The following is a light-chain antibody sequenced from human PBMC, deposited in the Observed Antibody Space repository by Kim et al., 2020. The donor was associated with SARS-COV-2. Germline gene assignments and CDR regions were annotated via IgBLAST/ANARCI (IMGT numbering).Light chain of an antibody. CDR1: TSDVGGYNS. Sequence: GQSLPLSCTGTTSDVGGYNSVSGYQQHPGKAPKLVIYEVSKRPSGVPDRFSGSKAGDTASLTVSGLQAEDEADYYCSSYAGSDNVVFGGGTQLTVL. CDR2: EVS. V-gene: IGLV2-8*01. CDR3: SSYAGSDNVV. J-gene: IGLJ2*01.